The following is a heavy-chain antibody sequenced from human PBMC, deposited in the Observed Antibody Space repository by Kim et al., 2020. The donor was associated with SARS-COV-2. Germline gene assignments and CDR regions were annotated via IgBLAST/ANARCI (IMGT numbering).Heavy chain of an antibody. J-gene: IGHJ4*02. Sequence: GGSLRLSCAASGFTFNTYGMHWVRQAPGKGLEWVAAISYDGSNKYYADSVKGRFTISRDNSKNTLYLQMNSLRIEDTAVYYCAKSFSGGYFGYDYWGQGTLVTVSS. CDR3: AKSFSGGYFGYDY. D-gene: IGHD1-26*01. V-gene: IGHV3-30*18. CDR1: GFTFNTYG. CDR2: ISYDGSNK.